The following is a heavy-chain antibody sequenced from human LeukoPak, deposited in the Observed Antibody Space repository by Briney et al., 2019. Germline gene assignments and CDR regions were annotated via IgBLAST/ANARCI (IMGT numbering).Heavy chain of an antibody. V-gene: IGHV4-39*07. Sequence: SETLSLTCSVSGDSISSNNYYWGWIRQPPGKGLEWIGSIDYSGSTYYNPSLKSRVTISVDTSKNQFSLKLSSVTAADTAVYYCARDRPRLRGYSYGYYYYMDVWGKGTTVTVSS. D-gene: IGHD5-18*01. CDR1: GDSISSNNYY. CDR2: IDYSGST. CDR3: ARDRPRLRGYSYGYYYYMDV. J-gene: IGHJ6*03.